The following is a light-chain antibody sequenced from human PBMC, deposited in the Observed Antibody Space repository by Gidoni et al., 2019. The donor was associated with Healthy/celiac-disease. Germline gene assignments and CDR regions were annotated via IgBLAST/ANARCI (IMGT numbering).Light chain of an antibody. CDR3: QQRSNWRALT. V-gene: IGKV3-11*01. Sequence: EIVLTQSPATLSLSPGERATLSCRASQSVSSYLAWYQQKPGQAPRLLIYDASNRATGIPARFSGSGSGTDFTLTISSLEPEDFAVYYCQQRSNWRALTFXGXTKVXIK. CDR2: DAS. CDR1: QSVSSY. J-gene: IGKJ4*01.